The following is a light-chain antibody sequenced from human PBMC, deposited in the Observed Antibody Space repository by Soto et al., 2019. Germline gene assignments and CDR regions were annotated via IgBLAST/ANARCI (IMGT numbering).Light chain of an antibody. V-gene: IGLV1-44*01. CDR3: AAWAERLNGVV. J-gene: IGLJ2*01. CDR1: SSNIGSNT. CDR2: SNN. Sequence: QSVLTQPPSASGTPGQRVTISCSGSSSNIGSNTVNWYQQLPGTAPKLLIYSNNQRPSGVPDRFSGSKSGTSASLAISGLQSEDEADYDCAAWAERLNGVVFGGGTKLPVL.